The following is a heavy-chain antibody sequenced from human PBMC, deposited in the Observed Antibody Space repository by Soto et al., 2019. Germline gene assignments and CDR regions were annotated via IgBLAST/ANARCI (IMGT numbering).Heavy chain of an antibody. CDR1: GYSFTSYW. CDR3: ARHIYGPGSYLDDAFDI. J-gene: IGHJ3*02. Sequence: GESLKISCKGSGYSFTSYWISWVRQMPGKGLEWMGRIDPSDSYTNYSPSFQGHVTISADKSISTAYLQWSSLKASDTAMYYCARHIYGPGSYLDDAFDIWGQGTMVTV. CDR2: IDPSDSYT. D-gene: IGHD3-10*01. V-gene: IGHV5-10-1*01.